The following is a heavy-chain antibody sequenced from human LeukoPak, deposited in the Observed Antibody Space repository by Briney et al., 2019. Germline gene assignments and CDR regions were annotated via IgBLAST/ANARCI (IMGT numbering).Heavy chain of an antibody. V-gene: IGHV4-4*07. CDR2: IYTSGST. J-gene: IGHJ5*02. Sequence: SETLSLTCTVSGGSISSYYWSWIRQPAGEGLEWIGRIYTSGSTNYNPSLKSRVTMSVDTSKNQFSLKLSSVTAADTAVYYCARDRPYYDILTGYYKGQTWFDPWGQGTLVTVSS. CDR3: ARDRPYYDILTGYYKGQTWFDP. D-gene: IGHD3-9*01. CDR1: GGSISSYY.